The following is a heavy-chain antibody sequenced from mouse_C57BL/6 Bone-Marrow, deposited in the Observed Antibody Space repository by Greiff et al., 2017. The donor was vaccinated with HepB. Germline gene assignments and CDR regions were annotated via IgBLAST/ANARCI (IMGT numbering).Heavy chain of an antibody. CDR2: INPGSGGT. J-gene: IGHJ3*01. CDR1: GYAFTNYL. D-gene: IGHD2-1*01. V-gene: IGHV1-54*01. Sequence: VQLQQSGAELVRPGTSVKVSCKASGYAFTNYLIEWVKQRPGQGLEWIGVINPGSGGTDYNEKFKGKATLTADNSSSTAYMQLSSLTSEDSAVYFCAREDGNYLPWFAYWGQGTLVTVSA. CDR3: AREDGNYLPWFAY.